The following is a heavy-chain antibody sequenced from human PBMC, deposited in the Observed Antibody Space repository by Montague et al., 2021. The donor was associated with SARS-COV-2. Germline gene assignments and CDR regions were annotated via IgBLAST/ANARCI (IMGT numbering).Heavy chain of an antibody. V-gene: IGHV4-30-4*01. D-gene: IGHD3-9*01. Sequence: LSLTCTVSGGSISSGDYYWSWIRQPPGKGLEWIGYIYYSGSTYYXXXLKSRVTISVDTSKNQFSLKLSSVTAADTAVYYCARAFDWLSITRYWYFDLWGRGTLVTVSS. CDR1: GGSISSGDYY. J-gene: IGHJ2*01. CDR3: ARAFDWLSITRYWYFDL. CDR2: IYYSGST.